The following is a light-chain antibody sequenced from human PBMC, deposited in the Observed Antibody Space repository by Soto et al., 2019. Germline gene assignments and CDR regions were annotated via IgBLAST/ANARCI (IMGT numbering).Light chain of an antibody. V-gene: IGLV2-14*01. CDR3: SSYTSSSTLYV. CDR2: EVT. CDR1: SSDIGLYNY. Sequence: QSALTQPASVSGSPGQSITISCTGTSSDIGLYNYVSWYQQHPDKAPQVIIYEVTYRPSGVSSRFSGSKSGNTASLTISGLQAEDEADYFCSSYTSSSTLYVFGTGTKVTV. J-gene: IGLJ1*01.